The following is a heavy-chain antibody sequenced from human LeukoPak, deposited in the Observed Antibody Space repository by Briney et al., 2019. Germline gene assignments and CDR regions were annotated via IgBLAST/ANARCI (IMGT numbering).Heavy chain of an antibody. Sequence: SVKVSCKASGGTFSSYTISWVRQAPGQGLEWMGRIIPILGIANYAQKFQGRVTITADQSTSTAYMELSSLRSEDTAVYYCASTDIPSYYFDYWGQGTLVTVSS. CDR3: ASTDIPSYYFDY. D-gene: IGHD2-15*01. V-gene: IGHV1-69*02. CDR1: GGTFSSYT. J-gene: IGHJ4*02. CDR2: IIPILGIA.